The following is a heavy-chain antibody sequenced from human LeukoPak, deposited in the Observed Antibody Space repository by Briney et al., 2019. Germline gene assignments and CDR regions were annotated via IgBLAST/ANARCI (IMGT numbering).Heavy chain of an antibody. CDR2: ISSSSSYI. CDR1: GFTFSSYS. D-gene: IGHD6-19*01. CDR3: ARDRIAVARTDY. Sequence: GGSLRLSCAASGFTFSSYSMNWVRQAPGEGLEWVSSISSSSSYIYYADSVKGRFTTSRDNAKNSLYLQMNSLRAEDTAVYYCARDRIAVARTDYWGQGTLVTVSS. V-gene: IGHV3-21*01. J-gene: IGHJ4*02.